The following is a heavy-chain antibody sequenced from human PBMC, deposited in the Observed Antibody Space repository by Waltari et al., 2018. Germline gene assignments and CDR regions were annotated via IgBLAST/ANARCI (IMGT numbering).Heavy chain of an antibody. CDR2: TKNRRNYYTT. CDR3: ARWDSGSCGD. CDR1: GFAFSDHY. Sequence: EVHLVESGGGLVQPGGSLRLSCATSGFAFSDHYIDWVRQAPGKGLEWVGRTKNRRNYYTTEYDASVRGRFTILRDDSRNSVYLQMNSLKPEDTAVYYCARWDSGSCGDRGQGTLVTVSS. J-gene: IGHJ4*02. D-gene: IGHD1-26*01. V-gene: IGHV3-72*01.